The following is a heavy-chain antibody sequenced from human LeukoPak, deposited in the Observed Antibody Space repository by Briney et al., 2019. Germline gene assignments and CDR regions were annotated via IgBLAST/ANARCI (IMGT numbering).Heavy chain of an antibody. CDR2: IYYSGST. CDR3: ARVLRNYYGSGSYYYYFDY. Sequence: SETLSLTCTVSGGSISRYYWSWIRQPPGKGLEWIGSIYYSGSTYYNPSLKSRVTISVDTSKNQFSLKLSSVTAADTAVYYCARVLRNYYGSGSYYYYFDYWGQGTLVTVSS. J-gene: IGHJ4*02. V-gene: IGHV4-39*07. D-gene: IGHD3-10*01. CDR1: GGSISRYY.